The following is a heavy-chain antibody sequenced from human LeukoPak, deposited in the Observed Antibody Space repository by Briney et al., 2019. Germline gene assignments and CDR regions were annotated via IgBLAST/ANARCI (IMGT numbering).Heavy chain of an antibody. CDR2: IDWDDDK. D-gene: IGHD3-3*01. J-gene: IGHJ4*02. Sequence: SGPALVKPTQTLTLTCTFSGFSLSTGGMCVSWVRQPPGKALEWLALIDWDDDKYYSTSLKTRLTISKDTSKNQVVLTMTNMDPVDTATYYCARIVWSGYYHYFDYWGQGTLVTVSS. V-gene: IGHV2-70*20. CDR3: ARIVWSGYYHYFDY. CDR1: GFSLSTGGMC.